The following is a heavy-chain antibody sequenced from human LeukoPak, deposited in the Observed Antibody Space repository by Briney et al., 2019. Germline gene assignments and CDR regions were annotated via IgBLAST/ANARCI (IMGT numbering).Heavy chain of an antibody. Sequence: PSETLSLTCTVSGGSISSYYWSWIRQPPGKGLEWIGYIYYSGSTNYNPSLKSRVTISVDTSKNQFSLKLSSVTAADTAVYYCARFYGSGSYSPRGDYYYYMDVWGKGTTVTISS. CDR3: ARFYGSGSYSPRGDYYYYMDV. V-gene: IGHV4-59*01. CDR1: GGSISSYY. J-gene: IGHJ6*03. CDR2: IYYSGST. D-gene: IGHD3-10*01.